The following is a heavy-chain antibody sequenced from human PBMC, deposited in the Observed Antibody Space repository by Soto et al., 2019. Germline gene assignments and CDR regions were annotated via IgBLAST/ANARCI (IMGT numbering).Heavy chain of an antibody. CDR3: ASSYDFWSGSYFDY. CDR1: GGSISSYY. V-gene: IGHV4-59*08. CDR2: IYYSGRT. J-gene: IGHJ4*02. Sequence: QVQLQESGPGLVKPSETLSLTCTVSGGSISSYYWSWIRQPPGKGLEWNGYIYYSGRTNYNPSLKSRVTISVDTSKNQSSLKLSSTAAADTAMYYCASSYDFWSGSYFDYWGQGTLVTVSS. D-gene: IGHD3-3*01.